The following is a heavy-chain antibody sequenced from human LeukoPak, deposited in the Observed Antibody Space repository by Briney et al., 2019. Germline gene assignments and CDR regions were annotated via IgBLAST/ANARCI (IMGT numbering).Heavy chain of an antibody. J-gene: IGHJ6*02. CDR2: LSGSGAST. V-gene: IGHV3-23*01. Sequence: PGGSLRLSCAASGVTLSTYAMSWARQAPGKGLEWISALSGSGASTYYADSVKGRFTISRDNSKNTLYLQMNSLRAEDTAVYYCAKGGDYYYYYGMDVWGQGTTVTVSS. CDR3: AKGGDYYYYYGMDV. CDR1: GVTLSTYA.